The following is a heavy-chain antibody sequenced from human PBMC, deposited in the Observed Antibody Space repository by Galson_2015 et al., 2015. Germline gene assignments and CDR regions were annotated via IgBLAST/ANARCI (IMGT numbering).Heavy chain of an antibody. V-gene: IGHV3-30-3*01. CDR2: ISYDGSNK. D-gene: IGHD3-10*01. CDR3: ARVRAGGGAFDI. CDR1: GFTFSSYA. Sequence: SLRLSCAASGFTFSSYAMHWVRQAPGKGLEWVAVISYDGSNKYYADSVKGRFTISRDNSKNTLYLQVNSLRAEDTAVYYCARVRAGGGAFDIWGQGTMVTVSS. J-gene: IGHJ3*02.